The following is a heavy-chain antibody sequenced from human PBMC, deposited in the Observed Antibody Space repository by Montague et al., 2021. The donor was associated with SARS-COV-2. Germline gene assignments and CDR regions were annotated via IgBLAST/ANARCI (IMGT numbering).Heavy chain of an antibody. CDR1: GDSVSSDTVA. CDR3: ARDGDYGGTWYPFLQN. Sequence: CAISGDSVSSDTVAWHWIRQSPSRGLEWLGRTFYRSQWHTDSAASVRSRISFSGDISKNQFSLHLNSVTPEDTAIYYCARDGDYGGTWYPFLQNWGQGTLVIVSS. D-gene: IGHD4-17*01. V-gene: IGHV6-1*01. CDR2: TFYRSQWHT. J-gene: IGHJ1*01.